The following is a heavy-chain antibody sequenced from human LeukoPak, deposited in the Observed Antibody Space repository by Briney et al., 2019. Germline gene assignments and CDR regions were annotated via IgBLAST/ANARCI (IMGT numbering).Heavy chain of an antibody. CDR2: IYDSGTT. J-gene: IGHJ6*03. V-gene: IGHV4-39*07. CDR1: GGSISSIGYF. Sequence: PSETLSLTCSVSGGSISSIGYFWDWFRQSPGKGLEWIGTIYDSGTTYYNPSLKSRVTISVDTSKNQFSLKLSSVTAADTAVYYCARDQPYMDVWGRGTSVTVSS. CDR3: ARDQPYMDV.